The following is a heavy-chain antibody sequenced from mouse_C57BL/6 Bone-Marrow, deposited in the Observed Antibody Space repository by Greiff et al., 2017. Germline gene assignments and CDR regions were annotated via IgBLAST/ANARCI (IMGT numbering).Heavy chain of an antibody. CDR2: IDPSDSYT. J-gene: IGHJ2*01. CDR1: GYTFTSYW. Sequence: QVQLQQPGAELVMPGASVKLSCKASGYTFTSYWMPWVRQRPEQGLEWIGEIDPSDSYTNYNQKFKGKSTLTVDKSASTAYMQLSSLTSEDSAGYYCARQGVTTDCDYWGQGTTLTVSS. V-gene: IGHV1-69*01. CDR3: ARQGVTTDCDY. D-gene: IGHD2-2*01.